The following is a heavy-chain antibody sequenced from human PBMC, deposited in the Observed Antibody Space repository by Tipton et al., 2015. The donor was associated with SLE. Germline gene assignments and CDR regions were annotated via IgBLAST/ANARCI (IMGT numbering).Heavy chain of an antibody. CDR3: ARDRGSSWFFFDY. CDR2: IYSGGTT. Sequence: SLRLSCVASGFSVTSKYMTWVRQAPGKGLEWVSIIYSGGTTNYADSVKGRFTISRHNSKNTLYLQMNSLRAEDTAVYYCARDRGSSWFFFDYWGQGTLVTVSS. CDR1: GFSVTSKY. J-gene: IGHJ4*02. D-gene: IGHD6-13*01. V-gene: IGHV3-53*04.